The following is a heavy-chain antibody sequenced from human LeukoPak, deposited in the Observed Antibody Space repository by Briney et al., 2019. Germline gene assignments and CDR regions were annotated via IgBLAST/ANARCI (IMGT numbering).Heavy chain of an antibody. CDR1: GFTFSSYW. CDR3: ARDSSSGWYQRHFDY. D-gene: IGHD6-19*01. Sequence: GGSLRLSCAASGFTFSSYWMHWVRQAPGKGLVWVSRINTDGSSTTYADSVKGRFTISRDNAKNSLYLQMNSLRAEDTAVYYCARDSSSGWYQRHFDYWGQGTLVTVSS. V-gene: IGHV3-74*03. CDR2: INTDGSST. J-gene: IGHJ4*02.